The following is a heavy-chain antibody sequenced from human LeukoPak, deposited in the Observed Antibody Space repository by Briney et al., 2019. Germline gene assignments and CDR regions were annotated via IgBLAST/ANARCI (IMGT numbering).Heavy chain of an antibody. CDR3: ARALPSYGNYVDYYFYIDV. Sequence: SETLSLTCTVSGDSIRGFYWGWLRQPAGKGLQWIGRISTSGSTNDNPSLNSRVTMSVARYTNEFSLSVSTVTPEDTALYYCARALPSYGNYVDYYFYIDVWGKGTTVTVSS. CDR1: GDSIRGFY. CDR2: ISTSGST. J-gene: IGHJ6*03. V-gene: IGHV4-4*07. D-gene: IGHD4-11*01.